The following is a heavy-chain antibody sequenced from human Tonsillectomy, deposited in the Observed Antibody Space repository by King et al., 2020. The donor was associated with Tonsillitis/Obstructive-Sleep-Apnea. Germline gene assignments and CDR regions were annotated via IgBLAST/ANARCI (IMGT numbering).Heavy chain of an antibody. CDR1: GFTFSSYD. D-gene: IGHD2-21*01. Sequence: QLVESGGGLVQPGGSLRLSCAASGFTFSSYDMHWVRQATGKGLEWVSAIGTAGDTYYPGSVKGRFTISRENAKNSLYLQMNSLRAGDTAVYYFARARVRAYWGGGVCDPGAGFDHLGQGTLVTVSS. V-gene: IGHV3-13*04. CDR3: ARARVRAYWGGGVCDPGAGFDH. CDR2: IGTAGDT. J-gene: IGHJ4*02.